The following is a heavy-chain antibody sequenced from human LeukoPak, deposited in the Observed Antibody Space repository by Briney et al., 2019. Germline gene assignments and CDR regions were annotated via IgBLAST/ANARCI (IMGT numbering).Heavy chain of an antibody. CDR2: IYSGGST. D-gene: IGHD3-10*01. Sequence: GGSLRLSCAASGFTVSSNYMSWVRQAPGKGLEWVSVIYSGGSTYYADSVKGRFTISRDNSKNTLYLQMNSLRAEDTAVYYCAREEDYGSGSYYSYWGQGTLVTVSS. J-gene: IGHJ4*02. CDR3: AREEDYGSGSYYSY. V-gene: IGHV3-53*01. CDR1: GFTVSSNY.